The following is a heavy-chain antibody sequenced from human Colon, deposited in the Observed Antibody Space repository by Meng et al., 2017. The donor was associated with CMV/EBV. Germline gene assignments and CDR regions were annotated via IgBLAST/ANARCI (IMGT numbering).Heavy chain of an antibody. CDR1: GYTFTSYG. J-gene: IGHJ6*02. CDR3: ATANDYGDYVKGDYGMDV. D-gene: IGHD4-17*01. Sequence: ASVKVSCKASGYTFTSYGITWVRQAPGQGLEWMGWISAYNGNTNYAQKLQGRVTMTTDRSTSTVYMELRSLRSDDTAVYYCATANDYGDYVKGDYGMDVWGQGTTVTVSS. V-gene: IGHV1-18*01. CDR2: ISAYNGNT.